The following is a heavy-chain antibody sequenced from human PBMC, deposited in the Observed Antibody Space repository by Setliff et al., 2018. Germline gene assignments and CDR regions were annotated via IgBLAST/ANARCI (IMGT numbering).Heavy chain of an antibody. Sequence: GGSLRLSCEVSGFTFDNHAMSWARQAPGKGLEWVSAIRGDSVSIYYADSVRGRFTISRDNAKSSLYLQMNSLRAEDTAVYYCARDQGSYGYRAFDSWGQGALVTVSS. D-gene: IGHD3-16*01. J-gene: IGHJ4*02. CDR2: IRGDSVSI. CDR1: GFTFDNHA. V-gene: IGHV3-23*01. CDR3: ARDQGSYGYRAFDS.